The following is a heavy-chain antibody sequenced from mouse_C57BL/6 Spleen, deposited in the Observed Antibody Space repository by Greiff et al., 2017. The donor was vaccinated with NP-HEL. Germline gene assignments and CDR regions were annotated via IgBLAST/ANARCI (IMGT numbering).Heavy chain of an antibody. V-gene: IGHV1-47*01. D-gene: IGHD2-4*01. J-gene: IGHJ2*01. CDR3: ARNYDYLYYFDY. CDR2: FHPYNDDT. Sequence: QVHVKQSGAELVKPGASVKMSCKASGYTFTTYPIEWMKQNHGKSLEWIGNFHPYNDDTKYNEKFKGKATLTVEKSSSTVYLELSRLTSDDSAVYYCARNYDYLYYFDYWGQGTTLTVSS. CDR1: GYTFTTYP.